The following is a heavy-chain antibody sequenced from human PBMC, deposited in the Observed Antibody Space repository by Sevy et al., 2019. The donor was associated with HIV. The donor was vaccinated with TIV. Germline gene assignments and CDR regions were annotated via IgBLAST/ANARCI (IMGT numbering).Heavy chain of an antibody. D-gene: IGHD3-22*01. Sequence: GESLKISCAASGFTFDDYGMSWVRQAPGKGLEWVSGINWNGGSTGYEDSVKGQFTISRDNATNSLYLQMNSLRAEDTALYYCAREALTYYYDSSGYYWSGWGQGTLVTVSS. CDR3: AREALTYYYDSSGYYWSG. J-gene: IGHJ4*02. CDR2: INWNGGST. V-gene: IGHV3-20*04. CDR1: GFTFDDYG.